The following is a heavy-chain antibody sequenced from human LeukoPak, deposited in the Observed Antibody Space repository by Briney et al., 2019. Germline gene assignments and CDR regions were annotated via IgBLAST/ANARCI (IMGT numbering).Heavy chain of an antibody. CDR3: ARAGRTYYYDSSGYYY. V-gene: IGHV4-34*01. CDR2: INHSGST. D-gene: IGHD3-22*01. Sequence: SETLSLTCAVYGGSFSGYYWSWIRQPPGKGLEWIGEINHSGSTNYNPSRKSRVTISVDTSKNQSSLKLSSVTAADTAVYYCARAGRTYYYDSSGYYYWGQGTLVTVSS. J-gene: IGHJ4*02. CDR1: GGSFSGYY.